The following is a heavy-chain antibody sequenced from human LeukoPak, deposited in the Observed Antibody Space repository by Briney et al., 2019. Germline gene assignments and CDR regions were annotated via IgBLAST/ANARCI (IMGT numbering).Heavy chain of an antibody. V-gene: IGHV3-7*01. CDR3: ARDAYTTTSNWLDP. CDR1: GFTFSNYW. CDR2: INQDGSEI. D-gene: IGHD4-17*01. Sequence: GGSLRLSCAASGFTFSNYWMSWVRQAPGKGLEWLANINQDGSEIYYADSVKGRFTVSRDDAKNTLFLQMNSLRVEDTAIYYCARDAYTTTSNWLDPWGQGTLVTVSS. J-gene: IGHJ5*02.